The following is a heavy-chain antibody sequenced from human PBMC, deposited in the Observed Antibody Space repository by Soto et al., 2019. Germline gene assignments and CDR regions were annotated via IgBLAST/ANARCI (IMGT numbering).Heavy chain of an antibody. J-gene: IGHJ6*02. CDR2: ISFDGSNK. CDR3: AREKSSSFYYGMDV. CDR1: GFTFSSYA. V-gene: IGHV3-30-3*01. D-gene: IGHD6-6*01. Sequence: RRLSCAASGFTFSSYAMHWVRQAPGKGLEWVALISFDGSNKYYADSVKGRFTISRDNSKTTLFLQMNSLSTEDTAVYYCAREKSSSFYYGMDVWGQGTTVTVSS.